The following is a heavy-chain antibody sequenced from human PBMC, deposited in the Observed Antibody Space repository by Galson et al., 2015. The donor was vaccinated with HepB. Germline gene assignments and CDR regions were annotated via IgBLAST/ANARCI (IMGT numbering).Heavy chain of an antibody. Sequence: QSGAEVKKPGESLKISCKGSGYSFTSYWIGWVRQMPGKGLEWMGIIHPGDSDTRYSPSFQAQVTISADKSISTAYLQWSSLKASDTAMYYCARRPGLGIAAGAFDIWGQGTMVTVSS. J-gene: IGHJ3*02. CDR2: IHPGDSDT. V-gene: IGHV5-51*03. CDR1: GYSFTSYW. D-gene: IGHD6-25*01. CDR3: ARRPGLGIAAGAFDI.